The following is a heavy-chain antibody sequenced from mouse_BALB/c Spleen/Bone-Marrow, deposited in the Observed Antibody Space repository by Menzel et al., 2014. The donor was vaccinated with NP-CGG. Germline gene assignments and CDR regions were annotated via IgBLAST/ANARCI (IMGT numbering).Heavy chain of an antibody. CDR2: ISSDSGAI. D-gene: IGHD4-1*01. Sequence: QLQQSGGGLVQPGGSRKLSCAASGFTFSSFGMHWVRQAPEKGLEWIAYISSDSGAIFYADTVKGRFTISRDNPKNTLFLQMTSLRSEDTAIYFCTRGGNWEDFDYWGQGTTLTVSS. CDR3: TRGGNWEDFDY. CDR1: GFTFSSFG. V-gene: IGHV5-17*02. J-gene: IGHJ2*01.